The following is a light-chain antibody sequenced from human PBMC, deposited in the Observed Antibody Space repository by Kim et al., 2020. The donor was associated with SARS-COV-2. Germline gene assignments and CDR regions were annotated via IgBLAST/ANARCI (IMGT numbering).Light chain of an antibody. CDR3: QQSYSTLWT. Sequence: DIQMTQSPSSLSASVGDRVTITCRASQSISNYLNWYQQKPGKAPELLIYTTSTLQSGVPSRFSGSGSGTDFTLTISSLQPEDFATYYCQQSYSTLWTFGQGTKVDIK. CDR2: TTS. J-gene: IGKJ1*01. V-gene: IGKV1-39*01. CDR1: QSISNY.